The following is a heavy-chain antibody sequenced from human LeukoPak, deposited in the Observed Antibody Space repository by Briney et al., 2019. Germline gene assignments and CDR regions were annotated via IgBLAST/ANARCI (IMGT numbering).Heavy chain of an antibody. D-gene: IGHD4/OR15-4a*01. CDR1: GFTFRIYA. J-gene: IGHJ4*02. CDR3: AKPLHDYGDSYFDY. Sequence: GGSLRLSCAGSGFTFRIYAMTWVRQAPGKGLEWVSAMSGSGKNTWYADSVKGRFIIPRDNSRNTLYLQMNSLRAEDTAVYYCAKPLHDYGDSYFDYWGQGTLVTVSS. V-gene: IGHV3-23*01. CDR2: MSGSGKNT.